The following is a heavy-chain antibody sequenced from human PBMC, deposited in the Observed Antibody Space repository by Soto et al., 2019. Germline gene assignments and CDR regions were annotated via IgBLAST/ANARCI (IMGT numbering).Heavy chain of an antibody. D-gene: IGHD3-10*01. CDR1: GGSISSGGYY. J-gene: IGHJ5*02. Sequence: SETLSLTCTVSGGSISSGGYYWSWIRQHPGKGLEWIGYIYYSGSTYYNPSLKSRVTISVDTSKNQFSLKLSSVTAADTAVYYCARDHKLPRHGSGNFDPWGQGTLVTVSS. CDR3: ARDHKLPRHGSGNFDP. CDR2: IYYSGST. V-gene: IGHV4-31*03.